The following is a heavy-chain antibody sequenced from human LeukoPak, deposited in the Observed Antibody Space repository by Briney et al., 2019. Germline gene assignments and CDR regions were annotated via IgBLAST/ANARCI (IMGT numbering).Heavy chain of an antibody. CDR1: GFTLSDYY. D-gene: IGHD5-18*01. J-gene: IGHJ4*02. V-gene: IGHV3-11*01. CDR3: ARDRDTAMVTLIVGY. Sequence: GGSLRLSCAASGFTLSDYYMSWIRQAPGKGLEWVSYISNSGSTTYYADSVKGRFTISRDNAKNSLYLQMNSLRAEDTAVYYCARDRDTAMVTLIVGYWGQGTLVTVSS. CDR2: ISNSGSTT.